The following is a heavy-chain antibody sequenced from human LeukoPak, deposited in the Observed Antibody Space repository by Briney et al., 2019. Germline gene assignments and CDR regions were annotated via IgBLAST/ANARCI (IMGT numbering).Heavy chain of an antibody. CDR2: INHSGST. D-gene: IGHD2-21*02. J-gene: IGHJ4*02. V-gene: IGHV4-34*01. CDR3: ARDPKDCGGDCYYFDY. CDR1: GGSISSYY. Sequence: PSETLSLTCTVSGGSISSYYWSWIRQPPGKGLEWIGEINHSGSTNYNPSLKSRVTISVDTSKNQFSLKLSSVTAADTAVYYCARDPKDCGGDCYYFDYWGQGTLVTVSS.